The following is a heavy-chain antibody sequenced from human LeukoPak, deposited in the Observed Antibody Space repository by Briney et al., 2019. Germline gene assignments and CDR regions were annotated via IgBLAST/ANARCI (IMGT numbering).Heavy chain of an antibody. CDR3: ARRPGN. D-gene: IGHD1-14*01. Sequence: AGGSLRLSCVASGFAVGSNYMSWVRQAPGKGLEWVSLIYSGGAIRYADSVKGRFTISRDSSKNTLSLQMNDLTVEDTARYYCARRPGNWGQGILVTVSS. CDR2: IYSGGAI. J-gene: IGHJ4*02. CDR1: GFAVGSNY. V-gene: IGHV3-53*01.